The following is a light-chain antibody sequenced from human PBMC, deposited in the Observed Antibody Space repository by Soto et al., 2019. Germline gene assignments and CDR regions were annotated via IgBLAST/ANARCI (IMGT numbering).Light chain of an antibody. CDR2: DAS. CDR3: QQRSIWPIT. CDR1: QSISSSH. Sequence: EIVLTQSPGTLSLSPGERATLSCRASQSISSSHLAWYQQKPGQAPGLLIYDASNRATGIPARFSGSGSGTDFTLTISTLEPEDFAVYYCQQRSIWPITFGQGTRLEIK. V-gene: IGKV3-11*01. J-gene: IGKJ5*01.